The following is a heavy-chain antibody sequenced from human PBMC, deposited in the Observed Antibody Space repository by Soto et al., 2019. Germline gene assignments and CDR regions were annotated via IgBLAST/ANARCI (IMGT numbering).Heavy chain of an antibody. Sequence: GSLRLSCAASGFTFSSYDMHWVRQATGKGLEWVSAIGTAGDTYYPGSVKGRFTISRENAKNSLYLQMNSLRAGDTAVYYCARGSPYSSIAARLGADYGMDVWGQGTTVTVSS. D-gene: IGHD6-6*01. CDR2: IGTAGDT. CDR3: ARGSPYSSIAARLGADYGMDV. CDR1: GFTFSSYD. V-gene: IGHV3-13*01. J-gene: IGHJ6*02.